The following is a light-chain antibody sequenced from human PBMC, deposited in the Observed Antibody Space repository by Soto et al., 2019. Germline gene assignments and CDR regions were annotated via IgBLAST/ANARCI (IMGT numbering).Light chain of an antibody. Sequence: QSALTQPASVSGSPGQSITISCTGTSSDVGGYNYVSWYQQHPGKAPKLLIYEVSNRPSGVSNRFSGSKSGNTASLTISGLQADDEPHYYCSSYTSSSTLVFGTGTKLTGL. J-gene: IGLJ1*01. CDR1: SSDVGGYNY. CDR3: SSYTSSSTLV. V-gene: IGLV2-14*01. CDR2: EVS.